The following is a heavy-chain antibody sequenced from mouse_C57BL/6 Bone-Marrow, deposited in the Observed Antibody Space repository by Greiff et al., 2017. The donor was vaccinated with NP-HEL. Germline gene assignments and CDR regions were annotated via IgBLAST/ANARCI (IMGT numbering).Heavy chain of an antibody. J-gene: IGHJ1*03. CDR3: ARHPYGSSYWYFDV. D-gene: IGHD1-1*01. V-gene: IGHV5-15*01. Sequence: EVQLVESGGGLVQPGGSLKLSCAASGFTFSDYGMAWVRQAPRKGPEWVAFISNLAYSIYYADTVTGRFTFSRETAKNTLYLEMSSLRSEDTAMYYCARHPYGSSYWYFDVWGTGTTVTVSS. CDR2: ISNLAYSI. CDR1: GFTFSDYG.